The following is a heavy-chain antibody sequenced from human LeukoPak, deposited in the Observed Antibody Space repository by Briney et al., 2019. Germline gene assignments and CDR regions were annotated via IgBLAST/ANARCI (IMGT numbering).Heavy chain of an antibody. J-gene: IGHJ3*02. CDR1: GFTFSDTW. D-gene: IGHD6-19*01. CDR2: IRSDGSDT. CDR3: ARVKKYSSGWLNAFDI. V-gene: IGHV3-74*01. Sequence: GGSLRLSCAASGFTFSDTWMHWVRQAPGEGLVWVSRIRSDGSDTRYAESVKGRFTISRDNAKNSLYLQMNSLRAEDTALYYCARVKKYSSGWLNAFDIWGQGTMVSVSS.